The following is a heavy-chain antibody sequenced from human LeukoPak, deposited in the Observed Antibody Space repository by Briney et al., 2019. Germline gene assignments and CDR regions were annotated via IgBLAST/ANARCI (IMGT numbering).Heavy chain of an antibody. J-gene: IGHJ6*02. CDR3: ARGNDYGDYYYYGMDV. V-gene: IGHV7-4-1*02. D-gene: IGHD4-17*01. CDR2: INTNTGNP. Sequence: ASVNVSCKASGYTFTSYAMNWVRQAPGQGLEWMGWINTNTGNPTYAQGFTGRFVFSLDTSVSTAYLQISSLKAEDTAVYYCARGNDYGDYYYYGMDVWGQGTTVTVSS. CDR1: GYTFTSYA.